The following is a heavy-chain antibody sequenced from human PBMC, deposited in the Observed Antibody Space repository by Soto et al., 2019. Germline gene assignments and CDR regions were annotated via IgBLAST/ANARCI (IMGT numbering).Heavy chain of an antibody. CDR2: IVVGSGNT. J-gene: IGHJ5*02. D-gene: IGHD3-22*01. V-gene: IGHV1-58*01. Sequence: SVKVSCKASGFTFTSSAVPWVRQARGQRLQWIGWIVVGSGNTNYAQKFQERVTITRDMSTSTAYMELSSLRSEDTAVYYCAAGPPDYYDSSGYFGNWFDPWGQGTLVTV. CDR1: GFTFTSSA. CDR3: AAGPPDYYDSSGYFGNWFDP.